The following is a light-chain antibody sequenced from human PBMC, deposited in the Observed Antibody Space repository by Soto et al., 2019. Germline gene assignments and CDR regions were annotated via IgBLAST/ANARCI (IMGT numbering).Light chain of an antibody. CDR3: QQSYRFPKT. J-gene: IGKJ1*01. Sequence: DVQMTQSPSSLSASVGDSPTLTCRASQTVTSYLNWYQQKPGKAPKLLIYAASTLQSGVPSRFSGSGSGTEFTLTIISLQPEDFATYYCQQSYRFPKTFGRGTKVEVK. V-gene: IGKV1-39*01. CDR2: AAS. CDR1: QTVTSY.